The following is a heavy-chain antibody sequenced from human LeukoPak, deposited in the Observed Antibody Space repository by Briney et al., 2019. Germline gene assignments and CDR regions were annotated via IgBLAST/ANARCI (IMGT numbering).Heavy chain of an antibody. CDR2: IYYSGSN. CDR3: ARHISGWSFDY. CDR1: GGSISSYY. V-gene: IGHV4-59*08. Sequence: SETLSLTCTVSGGSISSYYWSWIRQPPGKGLEWIGYIYYSGSNNYNPSLKSRVTISVDTSKNQFSLKLSSVTAADTAVYYCARHISGWSFDYWGQGTLVTVSS. J-gene: IGHJ4*02. D-gene: IGHD6-19*01.